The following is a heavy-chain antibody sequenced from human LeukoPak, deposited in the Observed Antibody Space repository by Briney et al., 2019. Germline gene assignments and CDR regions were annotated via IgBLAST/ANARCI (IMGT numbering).Heavy chain of an antibody. J-gene: IGHJ5*02. CDR3: ARDFGTNYYDSSGYRKLPFNWFDP. V-gene: IGHV1-46*01. D-gene: IGHD3-22*01. CDR1: GYTFTSYY. Sequence: ASVTVSCKASGYTFTSYYMHWVRQAPGQGLEWMGIINPSGGSTSYAQKFQGRVTMTRDTSTSTVYMELSSLRSEDTAVYYCARDFGTNYYDSSGYRKLPFNWFDPWGQGTLVTISS. CDR2: INPSGGST.